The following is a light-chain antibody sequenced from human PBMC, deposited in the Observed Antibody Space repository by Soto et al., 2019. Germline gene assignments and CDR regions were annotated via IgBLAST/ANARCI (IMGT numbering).Light chain of an antibody. V-gene: IGLV2-11*01. Sequence: QSALTQPRSVSGSPGQSVTISCTGTSSDVGGYDYVSWYQQRPGKAPKLMIYDVTKRPSGVPDRFSGSKSGNTASLTISGLQTEDEADYYCCSYAGSHTWVFGGGTKLTVL. CDR1: SSDVGGYDY. CDR2: DVT. CDR3: CSYAGSHTWV. J-gene: IGLJ3*02.